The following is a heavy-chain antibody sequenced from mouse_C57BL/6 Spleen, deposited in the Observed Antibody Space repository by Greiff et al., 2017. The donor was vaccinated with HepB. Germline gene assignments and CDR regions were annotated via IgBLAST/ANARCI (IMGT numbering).Heavy chain of an antibody. CDR2: IDPSDSET. Sequence: QVHLQQPGAELVRPGSSVKLSCKASGYTFTSYWMHWVKQRPIQGLEWIGNIDPSDSETHYNQKFKDKATLTVDKSSSTAYMQLSSLTSEDSAVYYCAVYYGSSRYYAMDYWGQGTSVTVSS. V-gene: IGHV1-52*01. J-gene: IGHJ4*01. CDR1: GYTFTSYW. CDR3: AVYYGSSRYYAMDY. D-gene: IGHD1-1*01.